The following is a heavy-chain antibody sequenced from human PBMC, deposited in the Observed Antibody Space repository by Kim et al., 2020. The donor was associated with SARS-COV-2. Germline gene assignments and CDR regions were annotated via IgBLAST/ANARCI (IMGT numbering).Heavy chain of an antibody. J-gene: IGHJ6*02. Sequence: GGSLRLSCAASGFTFSIYAMNWVRQAPGKGLEWVSAIDQSGTGTYDADSVEGRFTISRDNSKNMLYLQMNSLRAEDTAVYYCARRNGYHGSGSMDVWGRGTTVTVSS. CDR3: ARRNGYHGSGSMDV. CDR2: IDQSGTGT. V-gene: IGHV3-23*05. D-gene: IGHD3-10*01. CDR1: GFTFSIYA.